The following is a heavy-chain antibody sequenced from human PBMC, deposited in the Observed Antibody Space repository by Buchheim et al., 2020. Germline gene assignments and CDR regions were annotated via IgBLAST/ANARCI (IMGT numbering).Heavy chain of an antibody. CDR3: TGGVFSSGNY. D-gene: IGHD6-6*01. CDR1: GFTFSTYW. Sequence: EVQLVESGGGLVQPGGSLKLSCAASGFTFSTYWMHWARQVPGKGLVWVSRINPVGSGTTYADSVKGRFTISRDNVKNTLYLQMNSLGAEDTGVYYCTGGVFSSGNYWGQGTL. J-gene: IGHJ4*02. V-gene: IGHV3-74*03. CDR2: INPVGSGT.